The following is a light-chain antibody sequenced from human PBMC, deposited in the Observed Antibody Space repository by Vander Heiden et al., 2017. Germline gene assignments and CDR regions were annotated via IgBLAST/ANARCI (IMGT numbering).Light chain of an antibody. Sequence: QSALTPPPSLSGAPGPRVSIPCTGRRSHLGAGFAGHWFQHLPGPAPKLLISGNNNWHSGGPDRYSGSKSDTSAAMAITGLQPEDEATYYCQAYDRTRSAVVFGGGTKLTVL. V-gene: IGLV1-40*01. CDR2: GNN. CDR3: QAYDRTRSAVV. J-gene: IGLJ2*01. CDR1: RSHLGAGFA.